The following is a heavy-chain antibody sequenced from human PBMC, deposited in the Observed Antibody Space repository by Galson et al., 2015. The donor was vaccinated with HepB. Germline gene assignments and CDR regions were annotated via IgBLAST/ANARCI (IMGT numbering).Heavy chain of an antibody. CDR2: ICNHAGSA. Sequence: SLRLSCAASGFTFSSFAMSWVRQAPGKGLEWVSSICNHAGSAYYADSVKGRFTISRDNSKNTLYLQMNSLRPEDTAVYYCAKSYSSIESYFDSWGQGTQLTVSS. V-gene: IGHV3-23*01. CDR1: GFTFSSFA. CDR3: AKSYSSIESYFDS. D-gene: IGHD6-13*01. J-gene: IGHJ4*02.